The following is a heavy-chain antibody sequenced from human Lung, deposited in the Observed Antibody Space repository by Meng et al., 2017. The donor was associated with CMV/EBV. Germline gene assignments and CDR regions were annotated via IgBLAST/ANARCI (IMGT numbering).Heavy chain of an antibody. J-gene: IGHJ6*02. D-gene: IGHD5-24*01. V-gene: IGHV4-34*01. CDR3: ARWATANYYYYGMDV. Sequence: SETLSLTCAVYGGSFSGYYWSWIRQPPGKGLEWIGEINHSGSTNYNPSLKSRVTISVDTSKNQFSLKLSSVTAADTAVYYCARWATANYYYYGMDVWGQGTTVXVSS. CDR1: GGSFSGYY. CDR2: INHSGST.